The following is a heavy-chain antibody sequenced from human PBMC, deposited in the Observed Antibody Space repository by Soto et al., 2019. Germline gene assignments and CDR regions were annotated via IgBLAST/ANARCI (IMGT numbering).Heavy chain of an antibody. D-gene: IGHD1-1*01. CDR1: GFTFSSYG. CDR2: IWYDGSNK. CDR3: AREALEPLYFDY. J-gene: IGHJ4*02. Sequence: QVQLVESGGGVVQSGRSLRLSCAASGFTFSSYGMHWVRQAPGKGLEWVAVIWYDGSNKYYADSVKGRFTISRDNSKNTLYLQMNSLRAEDTAVYYCAREALEPLYFDYWGQGTLVTVSS. V-gene: IGHV3-33*01.